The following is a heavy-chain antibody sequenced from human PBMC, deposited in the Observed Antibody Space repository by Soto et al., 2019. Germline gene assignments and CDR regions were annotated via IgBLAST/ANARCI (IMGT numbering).Heavy chain of an antibody. J-gene: IGHJ4*02. CDR2: INPSGGST. CDR1: GYTFTRYH. V-gene: IGHV1-46*03. D-gene: IGHD2-21*01. CDR3: ARGVHSDQLDY. Sequence: GASGKGSFKGSGYTFTRYHMHWVRQAPGQRLEWMGIINPSGGSTSYAQKFQGRVTMTRDTSTSTVYMERGRPRTEGTAVYFCARGVHSDQLDYWGQGTLVTVSS.